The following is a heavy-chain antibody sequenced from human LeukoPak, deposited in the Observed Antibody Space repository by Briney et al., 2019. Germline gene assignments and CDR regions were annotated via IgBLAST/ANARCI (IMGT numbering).Heavy chain of an antibody. D-gene: IGHD2-15*01. CDR3: ARDIREYCSGGSCYRGGPISYYYYYYMDV. CDR2: IYTSGST. CDR1: GVSISSYY. V-gene: IGHV4-4*07. Sequence: SETLSLTCTVSGVSISSYYWSWIRQPAGKGLEWIGRIYTSGSTNYNPSLKSRVTMSVDTSKNQFSLKLSSVTAADTAVYYCARDIREYCSGGSCYRGGPISYYYYYYMDVWGKGTTVTVSS. J-gene: IGHJ6*03.